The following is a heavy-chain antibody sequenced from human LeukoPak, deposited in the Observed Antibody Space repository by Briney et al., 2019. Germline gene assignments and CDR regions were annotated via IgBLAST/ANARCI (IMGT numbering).Heavy chain of an antibody. CDR3: AKSPKTGFLFDY. V-gene: IGHV3-66*01. CDR1: GFTVSSNY. Sequence: GGSLRLSCAASGFTVSSNYMSWVRQAPGKGLEWASVIYGGVNTVYADSVQGRFTISRDNSKNTLYLQMNSLRAEDTAVYYCAKSPKTGFLFDYWGKGTLVTVSS. CDR2: IYGGVNT. D-gene: IGHD1-1*01. J-gene: IGHJ4*02.